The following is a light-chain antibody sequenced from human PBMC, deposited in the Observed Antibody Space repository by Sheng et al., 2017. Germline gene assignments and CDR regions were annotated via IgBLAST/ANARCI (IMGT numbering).Light chain of an antibody. CDR2: AAS. J-gene: IGKJ2*01. CDR3: QQYDNVPYT. Sequence: DIQMTQSPSSLSAFVGDRVIITCRASQAISNDLAWYQQKPGKVPKLLIYAASSSQSGVPSRFSGSGSGTDFTLTISSLQPEDVATYYCQQYDNVPYTFGQGTKLEI. CDR1: QAISND. V-gene: IGKV1-27*01.